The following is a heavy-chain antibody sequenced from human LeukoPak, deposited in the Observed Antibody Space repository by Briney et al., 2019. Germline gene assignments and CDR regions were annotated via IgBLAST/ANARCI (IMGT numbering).Heavy chain of an antibody. D-gene: IGHD7-27*01. CDR1: GGSISTGDYC. V-gene: IGHV4-39*01. CDR3: ARQLGRGLWTFDF. Sequence: SETLSLTCTVSGGSISTGDYCWGWIRQSPGKGLEWIGSIRYSGTNYYNPPLKSRGTLSVDTSKNQFSLKLSSVPPAADTTVYYCARQLGRGLWTFDFWGQGTLVTVSS. J-gene: IGHJ4*02. CDR2: IRYSGTN.